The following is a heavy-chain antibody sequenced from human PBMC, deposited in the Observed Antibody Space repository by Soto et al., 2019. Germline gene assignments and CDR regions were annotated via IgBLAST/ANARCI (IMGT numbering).Heavy chain of an antibody. J-gene: IGHJ5*02. Sequence: GGSLRLSCAASGFTFSRYAMSWVRQAPGKGLEWVSAISGSGGSTYYAESVKGRFNISRDNSKNTLYLQMNSLRAEDTAVDYWAKDPIAAAGPDWFDPWGQGTLVTVSS. D-gene: IGHD6-13*01. CDR3: AKDPIAAAGPDWFDP. CDR1: GFTFSRYA. CDR2: ISGSGGST. V-gene: IGHV3-23*01.